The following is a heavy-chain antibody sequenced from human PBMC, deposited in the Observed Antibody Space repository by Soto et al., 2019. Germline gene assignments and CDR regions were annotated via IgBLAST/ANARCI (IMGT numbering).Heavy chain of an antibody. CDR2: IRSKANSYAT. Sequence: GGSLRLSCAASGFTFSGSAMHWVRQASGKGLEWVGRIRSKANSYATAYAASVKGRFTISRDDSKNTAYLQMNSLKTEDTAVYYCTSHSSSRASFYYYYMDVWGKGTTVTVSS. V-gene: IGHV3-73*01. D-gene: IGHD6-13*01. J-gene: IGHJ6*03. CDR3: TSHSSSRASFYYYYMDV. CDR1: GFTFSGSA.